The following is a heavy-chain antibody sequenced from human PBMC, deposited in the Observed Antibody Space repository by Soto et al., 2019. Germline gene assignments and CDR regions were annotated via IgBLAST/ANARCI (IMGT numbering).Heavy chain of an antibody. Sequence: QVQLQESGPGLVKPSQTLSLTCTVSGGSISSGGYYWSWIRQHPGKGLEWIGYIYYSGSTYYNPSLKSRVTISVDTSKNQFSLKLSSVTAADTAVYYCARGTTVTKRSAWYFDLWGRGTLVTVSS. CDR3: ARGTTVTKRSAWYFDL. J-gene: IGHJ2*01. CDR1: GGSISSGGYY. V-gene: IGHV4-31*03. D-gene: IGHD4-17*01. CDR2: IYYSGST.